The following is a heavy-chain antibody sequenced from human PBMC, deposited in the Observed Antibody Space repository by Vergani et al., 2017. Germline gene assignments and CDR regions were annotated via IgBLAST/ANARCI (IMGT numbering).Heavy chain of an antibody. J-gene: IGHJ4*02. CDR2: IKSKTDGGTT. CDR3: TPLAIGVVQAAIPHEMDY. Sequence: EVQLVESGGGLVKPGGSLRLSCAASGFTFSNAWMSWVRQAPGKGLEWVGRIKSKTDGGTTDYAAPVKGRFNISRDDSKITLYLQMNSLKTEDTAVYYCTPLAIGVVQAAIPHEMDYWGQGSLVTVSS. CDR1: GFTFSNAW. D-gene: IGHD2-2*02. V-gene: IGHV3-15*01.